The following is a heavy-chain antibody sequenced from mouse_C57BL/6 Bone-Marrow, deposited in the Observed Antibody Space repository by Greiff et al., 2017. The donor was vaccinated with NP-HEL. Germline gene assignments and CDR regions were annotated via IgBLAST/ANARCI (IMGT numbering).Heavy chain of an antibody. Sequence: EVQLQESGGGLVQPGGSLKLSCAASGFTFSNYGMAWVRQAPRKGPEWVAFLSNLAYSIYYADTVTGRFTISRANAQNTLYLERSSLRSEDTAMYYCARHSLCYAMDYWGQGTSVTVSA. CDR2: LSNLAYSI. CDR1: GFTFSNYG. CDR3: ARHSLCYAMDY. D-gene: IGHD1-1*02. J-gene: IGHJ4*01. V-gene: IGHV5-15*01.